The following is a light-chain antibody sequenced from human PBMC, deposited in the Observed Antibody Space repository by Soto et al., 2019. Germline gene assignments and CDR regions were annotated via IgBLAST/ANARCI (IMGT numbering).Light chain of an antibody. CDR2: AAS. CDR3: QQSYSTPRT. V-gene: IGKV1-39*01. Sequence: DIQMTQSPSSLSASVGDRVTITCRASQSISSYLNWYQQKPGKAPKLLIYAASSLQSGVPSRFSGSGSGTDFTLTISSLQPEDFATYYCQQSYSTPRTLGQVTKVDIK. J-gene: IGKJ1*01. CDR1: QSISSY.